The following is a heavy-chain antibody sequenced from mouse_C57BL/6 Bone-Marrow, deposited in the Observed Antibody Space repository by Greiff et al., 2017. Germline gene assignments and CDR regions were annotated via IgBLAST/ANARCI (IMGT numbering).Heavy chain of an antibody. Sequence: EVKLVESGPGLVKPSQSLSLTCSVTGYSITSGYYWNWIRQFPGNKLEWMGYISYDGSNNYNPSLKNRISITRDTSKNQFFLKLNSVTTEDTATYYCASRNYWGQGTSVTVSS. V-gene: IGHV3-6*01. CDR1: GYSITSGYY. CDR3: ASRNY. J-gene: IGHJ4*01. CDR2: ISYDGSN.